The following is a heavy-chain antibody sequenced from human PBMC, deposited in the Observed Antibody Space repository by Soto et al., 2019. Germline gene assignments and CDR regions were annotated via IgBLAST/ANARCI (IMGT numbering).Heavy chain of an antibody. CDR2: AHHSGRT. CDR3: LRSDATALDY. CDR1: GDSMSSSNW. Sequence: SETLSLTCTVSGDSMSSSNWWNWVRQPPGKGLEWIGEAHHSGRTNYNPSLKSRVTISVDRSQNLFSLRLASVTAADTAVYYCLRSDATALDYWGQGTLVTVSS. J-gene: IGHJ4*02. V-gene: IGHV4-4*02.